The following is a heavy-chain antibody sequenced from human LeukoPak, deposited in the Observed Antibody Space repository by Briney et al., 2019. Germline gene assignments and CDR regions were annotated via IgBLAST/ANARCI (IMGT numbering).Heavy chain of an antibody. V-gene: IGHV3-21*01. D-gene: IGHD1-26*01. J-gene: IGHJ1*01. CDR3: ALELVGEYFQH. CDR2: ISSSSYI. Sequence: GGSLRLSCAASGITFSSYSMNWVRQAPGKGLEWVSSISSSSYIYYADSVKGRFTISRDNAKNSLYLQMNSLRAEDTAVYYCALELVGEYFQHWGKGTLVTVSS. CDR1: GITFSSYS.